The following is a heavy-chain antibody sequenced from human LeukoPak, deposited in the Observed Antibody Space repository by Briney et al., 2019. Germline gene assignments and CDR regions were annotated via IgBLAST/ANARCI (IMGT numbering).Heavy chain of an antibody. V-gene: IGHV4-39*01. CDR3: ARSPSERGGHCSSISCSYYYMDV. CDR1: GGSITTSSYY. CDR2: IYYTGGT. D-gene: IGHD2-2*01. J-gene: IGHJ6*03. Sequence: SETLSLTCSVSGGSITTSSYYWGWIRQPPEKGLEWIGSIYYTGGTYYSPSLRSRVTISVDTSKNQFSLKLSSVTAADTAVYYCARSPSERGGHCSSISCSYYYMDVWGKGTTVTVSS.